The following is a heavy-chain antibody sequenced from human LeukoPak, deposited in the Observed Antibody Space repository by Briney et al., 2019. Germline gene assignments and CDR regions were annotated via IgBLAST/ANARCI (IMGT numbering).Heavy chain of an antibody. D-gene: IGHD2-21*02. V-gene: IGHV1-8*03. CDR2: MNPNSGNT. CDR3: ARVVTAMDHFDY. Sequence: GASVKVSCKASGSTFTSYDINWVRQATGQGLEWMGWMNPNSGNTGYAQKFQGRVTITRNTSISTAYMELSSLRSEDTAVYYCARVVTAMDHFDYWGQGTLVTVSS. J-gene: IGHJ4*02. CDR1: GSTFTSYD.